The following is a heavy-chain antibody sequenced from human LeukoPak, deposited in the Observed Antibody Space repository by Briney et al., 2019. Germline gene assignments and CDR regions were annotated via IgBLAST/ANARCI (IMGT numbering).Heavy chain of an antibody. CDR1: GGSISSSSYY. Sequence: SETLSLTCTVSGGSISSSSYYWGWIRQPPGKGLEWIGSIYYSGSTYYNPSLKSRVTISVDTSKNQFSLKLSSVTAADTAVYYCARGGYCSSTSCYAGYYYYMDVWGKGTTVTVSS. CDR2: IYYSGST. CDR3: ARGGYCSSTSCYAGYYYYMDV. J-gene: IGHJ6*03. D-gene: IGHD2-2*01. V-gene: IGHV4-39*07.